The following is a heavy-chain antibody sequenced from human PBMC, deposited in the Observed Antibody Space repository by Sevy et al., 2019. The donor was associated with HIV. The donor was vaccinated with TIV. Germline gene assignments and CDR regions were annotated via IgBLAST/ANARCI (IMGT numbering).Heavy chain of an antibody. CDR2: VSYDGRST. CDR3: VRDRSYASPYYFDH. D-gene: IGHD2-2*01. Sequence: GGSLRLSCAASGFTFTSYAMNWVRQAPGKGLEWVASVSYDGRSTYYAGSLKGRFTISRENSKSTVYLQVNSLSADDTAVYYCVRDRSYASPYYFDHWGQGTLVTSPQ. CDR1: GFTFTSYA. V-gene: IGHV3-30-3*01. J-gene: IGHJ4*02.